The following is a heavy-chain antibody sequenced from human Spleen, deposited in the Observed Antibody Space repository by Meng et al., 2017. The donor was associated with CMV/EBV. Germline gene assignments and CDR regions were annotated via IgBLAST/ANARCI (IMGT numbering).Heavy chain of an antibody. V-gene: IGHV3-7*01. J-gene: IGHJ4*02. D-gene: IGHD1-14*01. CDR3: ARICVTGRACYHLDY. CDR1: GFIFNNYW. Sequence: GESLKLSCATSGFIFNNYWMSWVRQAPGKGLEWVANIKQDGSEKHYVDSVKGRFTISRDNAKNSLHLQVNSLRVEDTAVDYCARICVTGRACYHLDYWGQGTLVTVSS. CDR2: IKQDGSEK.